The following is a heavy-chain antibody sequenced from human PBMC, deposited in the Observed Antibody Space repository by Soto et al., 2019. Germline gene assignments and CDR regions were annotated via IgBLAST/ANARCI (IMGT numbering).Heavy chain of an antibody. V-gene: IGHV3-30*18. CDR3: AXARTSSSSRYYYYGMDV. CDR1: GFTFSSYG. CDR2: ISYDGSNK. Sequence: GGSLRLPCAASGFTFSSYGMHWVRQAPGKGLEWVAVISYDGSNKYYADSVKGRFTISRDNSKNTLYLQMNSLRAEDTAVYYCAXARTSSSSRYYYYGMDVWGQGTTVTVSS. D-gene: IGHD6-6*01. J-gene: IGHJ6*02.